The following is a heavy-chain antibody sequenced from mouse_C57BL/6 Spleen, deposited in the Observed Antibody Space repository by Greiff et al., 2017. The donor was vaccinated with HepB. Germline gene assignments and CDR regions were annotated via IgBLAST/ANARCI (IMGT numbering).Heavy chain of an antibody. V-gene: IGHV14-2*01. J-gene: IGHJ3*01. CDR2: IDPEDGET. Sequence: VQLQQSGAELVKPGASAKLSCTASGFNIKDYYMHWVKQRTEQGLEWIGRIDPEDGETKYAPKFQGKATLPADTSSNTAYLQLSSLTSDDTAVYYGASLYGSSSWFAYWGQGTLVTVSA. D-gene: IGHD1-1*01. CDR1: GFNIKDYY. CDR3: ASLYGSSSWFAY.